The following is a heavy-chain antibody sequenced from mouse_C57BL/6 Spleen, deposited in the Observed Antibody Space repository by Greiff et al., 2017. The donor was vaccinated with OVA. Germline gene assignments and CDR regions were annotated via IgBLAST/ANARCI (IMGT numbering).Heavy chain of an antibody. J-gene: IGHJ2*01. V-gene: IGHV5-6*01. CDR2: ISSGGSYT. Sequence: EVQRVESGGDLVKPGGSLKLSCAASGFTFSSYGMSWVRQTPDKRLEWVATISSGGSYTYYPDSVKGRFTISRDNAKNTLYLQMSSLKSEDTAMYYCARDEGGDGSEFDYWGQGTTLTVSS. CDR3: ARDEGGDGSEFDY. D-gene: IGHD3-2*01. CDR1: GFTFSSYG.